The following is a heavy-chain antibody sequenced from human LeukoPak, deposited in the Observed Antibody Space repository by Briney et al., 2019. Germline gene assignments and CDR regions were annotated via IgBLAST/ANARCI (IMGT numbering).Heavy chain of an antibody. Sequence: PSEPLSLPCTVSGGSNSSYYWSWIRQPPGKGLEWIGYIYYSGRTNYNPSLKSRVTISVHPSKNLFSLKLSSVTAADTAVYYCASRGYSYGQVGEIDYWGQGTLVTVSS. J-gene: IGHJ4*02. CDR3: ASRGYSYGQVGEIDY. CDR2: IYYSGRT. D-gene: IGHD5-18*01. CDR1: GGSNSSYY. V-gene: IGHV4-59*08.